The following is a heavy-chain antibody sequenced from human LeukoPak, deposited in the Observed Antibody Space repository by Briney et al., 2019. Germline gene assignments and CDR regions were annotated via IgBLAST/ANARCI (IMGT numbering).Heavy chain of an antibody. D-gene: IGHD6-6*01. J-gene: IGHJ4*02. CDR2: IYYSGST. Sequence: SETLSLTCTVSGDSISSSSYSWGWIRQPPGKGLEWIGSIYYSGSTYYNPSLKSRVTISVDTSKNQFSLKLSSVTAADTAVHYCARVIAARPGIVDYWGQGTLVTVSS. CDR3: ARVIAARPGIVDY. CDR1: GDSISSSSYS. V-gene: IGHV4-39*07.